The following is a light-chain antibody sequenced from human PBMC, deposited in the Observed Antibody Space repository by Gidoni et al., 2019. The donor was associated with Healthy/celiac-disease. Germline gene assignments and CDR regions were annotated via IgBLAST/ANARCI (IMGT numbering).Light chain of an antibody. CDR2: LGS. J-gene: IGKJ3*01. V-gene: IGKV2-28*01. CDR1: QSLLHSNGYNY. Sequence: DIVMTQSPLSLPVTPGEPASISCRSSQSLLHSNGYNYLDWYLQKPGQSPQLLIYLGSNRASGVPDRFSGSGSGTDFTLKISRVEAEDVGVYYCMQALQTPFTFXPXTKVEIK. CDR3: MQALQTPFT.